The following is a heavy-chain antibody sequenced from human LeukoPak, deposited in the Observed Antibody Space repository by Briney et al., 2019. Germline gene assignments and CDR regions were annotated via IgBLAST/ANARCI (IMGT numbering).Heavy chain of an antibody. CDR1: GFTFDDYA. CDR2: ISWNSGSL. V-gene: IGHV3-9*01. D-gene: IGHD3-22*01. Sequence: PGGSLRLSCAASGFTFDDYAMHWVRQAPGKGLEWVSGISWNSGSLGYADSVKGRFTISRDNAKNSLYLQMNSLRAEDTAVYYCATGTHNRYYDSSGYPLNYYYYYGMDVWGQGTTVTVSS. CDR3: ATGTHNRYYDSSGYPLNYYYYYGMDV. J-gene: IGHJ6*02.